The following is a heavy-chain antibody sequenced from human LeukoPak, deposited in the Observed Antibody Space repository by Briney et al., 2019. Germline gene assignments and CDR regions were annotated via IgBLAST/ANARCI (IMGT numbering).Heavy chain of an antibody. CDR1: GFTFSSYS. J-gene: IGHJ4*02. D-gene: IGHD3-3*01. V-gene: IGHV3-48*01. CDR2: ISSSSSTI. Sequence: GGSLRLSCAASGFTFSSYSMNWVRQAPGKGLEWVSYISSSSSTIYYADSVKGRFTISRDNAKNSLYLQMNSLRAEDTAVYYCARDISLRFLEWLFTVDYWGQGTLVTVSS. CDR3: ARDISLRFLEWLFTVDY.